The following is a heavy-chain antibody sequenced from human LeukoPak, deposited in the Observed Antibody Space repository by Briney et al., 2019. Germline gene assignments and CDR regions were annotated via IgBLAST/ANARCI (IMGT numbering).Heavy chain of an antibody. Sequence: GGSLRLSCSASGFTFNKYWMSWIRQLPGQGLEWVANVNQDGIQKYYVGSVKGRFTNSRDNARNLLYLQMNSLRAEDTAVYYCVRDVSSGWAFDYWGHGTLVTVSS. CDR1: GFTFNKYW. D-gene: IGHD6-19*01. CDR3: VRDVSSGWAFDY. J-gene: IGHJ4*01. V-gene: IGHV3-7*01. CDR2: VNQDGIQK.